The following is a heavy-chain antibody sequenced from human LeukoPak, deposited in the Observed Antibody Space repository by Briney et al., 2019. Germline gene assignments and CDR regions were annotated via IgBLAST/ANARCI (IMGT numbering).Heavy chain of an antibody. Sequence: GGSLRLSCAASGFSFSCHAMSWVRQAPGKGLEWVSSISGSGGSSAYADSVKGRFTISRDSSKNTLYLQMNSLRAEDTAVHYCAKGGAYDLLTGSDFDHWGQGTLVTVSS. J-gene: IGHJ4*02. CDR3: AKGGAYDLLTGSDFDH. D-gene: IGHD3-9*01. V-gene: IGHV3-23*01. CDR2: ISGSGGSS. CDR1: GFSFSCHA.